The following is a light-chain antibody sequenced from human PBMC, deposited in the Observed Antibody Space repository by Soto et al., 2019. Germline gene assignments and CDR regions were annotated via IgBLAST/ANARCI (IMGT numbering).Light chain of an antibody. CDR3: PSFAGSAPVYLM. CDR1: TSTVATYDL. CDR2: EAT. V-gene: IGLV2-23*02. J-gene: IGLJ3*02. Sequence: QSALTQPASVSGSPGQSISISCTGTTSTVATYDLVSWYQQHPGKAPRLLIYEATKRHSGTSNRFSGSKSGNTASLTISGLQSEDEADYYCPSFAGSAPVYLMFGGGTKLTVL.